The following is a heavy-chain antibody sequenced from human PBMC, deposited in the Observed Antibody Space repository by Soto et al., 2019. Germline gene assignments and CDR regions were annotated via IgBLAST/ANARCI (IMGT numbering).Heavy chain of an antibody. CDR3: ARGSYDYVWGSYRFKSYFDY. CDR1: GGSFSGYY. J-gene: IGHJ4*02. CDR2: INHSGST. V-gene: IGHV4-34*01. Sequence: QVQLQQWGAGLLKPSETLSLTCAVYGGSFSGYYWSWIRQPPGKGLEWIGEINHSGSTNYNPSLKRRVTIPVDTSKNQFSLKLSSVTAADTAVYYCARGSYDYVWGSYRFKSYFDYWGQGTLVTVSS. D-gene: IGHD3-16*02.